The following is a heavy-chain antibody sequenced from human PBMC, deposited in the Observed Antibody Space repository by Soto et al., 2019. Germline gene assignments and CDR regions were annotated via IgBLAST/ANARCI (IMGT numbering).Heavy chain of an antibody. V-gene: IGHV3-23*01. CDR3: AFSPRSYYLFDY. CDR2: ISTSGDNT. D-gene: IGHD3-10*01. Sequence: EVQLLDSGGGLVQPGGSLRLSCAASGFTFNQYALSWVRQAPGKGLEWVSTISTSGDNTKNADSVKGRFTISRDNSKKTLYLQVNSLRVEDTDVYYCAFSPRSYYLFDYWGQGTLVTVSS. J-gene: IGHJ4*02. CDR1: GFTFNQYA.